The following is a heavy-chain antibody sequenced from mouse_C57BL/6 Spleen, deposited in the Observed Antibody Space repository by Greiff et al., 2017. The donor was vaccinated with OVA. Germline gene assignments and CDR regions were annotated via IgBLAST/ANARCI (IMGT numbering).Heavy chain of an antibody. CDR1: GYAFSSSW. D-gene: IGHD2-13*01. CDR3: ASPTRFAY. Sequence: QVQLKESGPELVKPGASVKISCKASGYAFSSSWMNWVKQRPGKGLEWIGRIYPGDGDTNYNGKFKGKATLTADKSSSTAYMQLSSLTSEDSAVYFCASPTRFAYWGQGTLVTVSA. V-gene: IGHV1-82*01. CDR2: IYPGDGDT. J-gene: IGHJ3*01.